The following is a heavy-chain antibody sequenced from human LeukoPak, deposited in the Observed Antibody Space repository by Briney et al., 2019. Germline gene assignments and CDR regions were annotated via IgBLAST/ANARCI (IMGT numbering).Heavy chain of an antibody. Sequence: QPGGSLSLSCAPSGFTFSNYAMGLVRQAPGKGVEWVSVIRGSGGRTSYPDSVKGRLTISRDNPKSTLYLQMNSLRAEDTAVYYCAKHGEAYCDSKTDYWGQGTLVTVSS. D-gene: IGHD4-17*01. J-gene: IGHJ4*02. CDR1: GFTFSNYA. V-gene: IGHV3-23*01. CDR2: IRGSGGRT. CDR3: AKHGEAYCDSKTDY.